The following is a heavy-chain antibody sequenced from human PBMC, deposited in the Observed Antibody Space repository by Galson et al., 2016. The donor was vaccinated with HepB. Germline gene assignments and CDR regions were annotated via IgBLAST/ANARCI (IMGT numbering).Heavy chain of an antibody. D-gene: IGHD1-26*01. V-gene: IGHV3-7*01. CDR2: LNQDGSDK. CDR3: ARVMDGGIATTDYFDL. CDR1: GFNFPWYR. J-gene: IGHJ4*02. Sequence: SLRLSCAASGFNFPWYRMSWVRQDPVKGLEWVANLNQDGSDKYYADSVKGRFTISRDNAKRSLYLQMNSLRAEDTALYYCARVMDGGIATTDYFDLWGQGTLVTVS.